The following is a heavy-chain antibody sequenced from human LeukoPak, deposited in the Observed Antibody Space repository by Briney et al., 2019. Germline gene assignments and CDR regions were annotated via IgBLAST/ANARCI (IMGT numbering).Heavy chain of an antibody. CDR1: GVSISSSSYY. D-gene: IGHD3-22*01. Sequence: SETLSLTCTVSGVSISSSSYYWGWIRQPPGKGLEWIGSIYYSGSTYYNPSLKSRVAISVDTSKNQFSLKLSSVTAADTAVYYCARKAPYYSDGSGPLGTYYFDYWGQGTLVTVSS. J-gene: IGHJ4*02. V-gene: IGHV4-39*07. CDR3: ARKAPYYSDGSGPLGTYYFDY. CDR2: IYYSGST.